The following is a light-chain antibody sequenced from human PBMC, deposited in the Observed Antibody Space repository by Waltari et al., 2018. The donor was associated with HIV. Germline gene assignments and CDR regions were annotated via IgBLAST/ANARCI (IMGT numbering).Light chain of an antibody. J-gene: IGLJ2*01. CDR3: QVWDSSSVVV. CDR1: NIGNKN. Sequence: SYVLTQPPSVSVAPGKTARITCGGNNIGNKNVHWYQQKPGQAPVLVIYYDSDRPSGIPERFSGSNSGNTVTLTISRVEAGDEADYHCQVWDSSSVVVFGGGTKLTVL. CDR2: YDS. V-gene: IGLV3-21*01.